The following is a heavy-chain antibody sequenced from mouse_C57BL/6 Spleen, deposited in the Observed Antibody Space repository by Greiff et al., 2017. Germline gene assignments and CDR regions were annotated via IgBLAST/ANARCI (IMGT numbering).Heavy chain of an antibody. CDR1: GYTFTSYW. CDR3: ARAQARYYFDY. J-gene: IGHJ2*01. V-gene: IGHV1-64*01. CDR2: IHPNSGST. Sequence: QVQLQQPGAELVKPGASVKLSCKASGYTFTSYWMHWVKQRPGEGLEWIGMIHPNSGSTNYNEKFKSKATLTVDKSSITAYMQRSSLTSEDAAVYYCARAQARYYFDYWGQGTTLTVSS. D-gene: IGHD3-2*02.